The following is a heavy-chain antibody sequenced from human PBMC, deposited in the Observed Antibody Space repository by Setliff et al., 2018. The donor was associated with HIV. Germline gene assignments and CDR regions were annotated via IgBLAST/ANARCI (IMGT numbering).Heavy chain of an antibody. CDR3: ARAISAAGIAPFDF. J-gene: IGHJ4*02. D-gene: IGHD6-13*01. CDR2: IYFSGTT. Sequence: SETLSLTCTVSGASISSHYWSWIRQPPGKGLEWIGYIYFSGTTNYNPSLKSRVTISVDTSENQFSLNLNSVTAADTAVYYCARAISAAGIAPFDFWGQGTLVTVSS. V-gene: IGHV4-59*11. CDR1: GASISSHY.